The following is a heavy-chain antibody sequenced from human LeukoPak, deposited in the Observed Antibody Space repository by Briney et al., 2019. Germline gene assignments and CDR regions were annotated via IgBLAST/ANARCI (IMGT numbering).Heavy chain of an antibody. CDR2: IYPGGSNG. D-gene: IGHD5-18*01. J-gene: IGHJ4*02. Sequence: GESLKISCKCSGFDFTAYGIAWVRQMPGKGLEWMGNIYPGGSNGRYSPSFQGQVTMSADKSITTVYLQWSSLKASDTAMYFCARHFHSAWFGFWGQGSLVTVSS. CDR1: GFDFTAYG. CDR3: ARHFHSAWFGF. V-gene: IGHV5-51*01.